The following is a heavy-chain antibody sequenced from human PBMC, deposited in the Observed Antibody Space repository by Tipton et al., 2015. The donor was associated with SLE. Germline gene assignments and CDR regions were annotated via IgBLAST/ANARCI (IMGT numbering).Heavy chain of an antibody. CDR1: GFILSDYA. Sequence: LRLSCAASGFILSDYAMHWIRRPPGMGLEWIGSISHTGTTYYNPSLRSRVTISVDTSKNLFSVRLTSVIAADTAHYYCASHRAFSSSWLGFDPWGQGALVTVSS. J-gene: IGHJ5*02. V-gene: IGHV4-38-2*01. CDR3: ASHRAFSSSWLGFDP. D-gene: IGHD6-13*01. CDR2: ISHTGTT.